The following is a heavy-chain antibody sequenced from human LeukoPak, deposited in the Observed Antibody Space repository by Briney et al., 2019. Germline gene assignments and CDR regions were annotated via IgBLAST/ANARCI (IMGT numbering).Heavy chain of an antibody. CDR3: ARRTKWLSRLDP. Sequence: ASVKVSCKASGYTFTSYDINWVRQATGQGLEWMGWMNPNSGNTGYAQKFQGRVTMTRNTSISTAYMELSSLRSEDTAVYYCARRTKWLSRLDPWGQGTLVTVSS. CDR2: MNPNSGNT. CDR1: GYTFTSYD. D-gene: IGHD3-22*01. J-gene: IGHJ5*02. V-gene: IGHV1-8*01.